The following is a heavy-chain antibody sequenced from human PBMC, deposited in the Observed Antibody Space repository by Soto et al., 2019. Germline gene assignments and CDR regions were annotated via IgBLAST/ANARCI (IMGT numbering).Heavy chain of an antibody. CDR2: IYHGGTT. CDR1: GYSISSGSY. D-gene: IGHD6-19*01. CDR3: AWAHVMVVAGSTLDY. Sequence: SETLSLTCTVSGYSISSGSYWGWIRQPPGKGPEWISSIYHGGTTFYNPSLKSRITISVDTSHNQFSLNLRSVTAADTAVYYCAWAHVMVVAGSTLDYWGHGTLVTVSS. J-gene: IGHJ4*01. V-gene: IGHV4-38-2*02.